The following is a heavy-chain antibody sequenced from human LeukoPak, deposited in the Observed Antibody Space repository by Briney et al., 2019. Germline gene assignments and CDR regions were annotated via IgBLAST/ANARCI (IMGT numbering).Heavy chain of an antibody. J-gene: IGHJ2*01. CDR3: ARGYGIDRYFDL. CDR1: GGSISSGGYS. D-gene: IGHD4-17*01. V-gene: IGHV4-30-2*01. Sequence: SETLSLTCAVSGGSISSGGYSWSWIRQPPGKGLEWIGYIYHSGSTYYNPSLKSRVTISVDRSKNQFSLKLSSVTAADTAVYYCARGYGIDRYFDLWGRGTLVTVSS. CDR2: IYHSGST.